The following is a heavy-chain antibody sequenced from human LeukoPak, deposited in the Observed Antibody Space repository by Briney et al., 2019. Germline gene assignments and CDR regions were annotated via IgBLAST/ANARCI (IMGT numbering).Heavy chain of an antibody. V-gene: IGHV3-23*01. CDR1: GFTFSSYA. D-gene: IGHD5/OR15-5a*01. CDR2: ISGPAGSW. J-gene: IGHJ4*02. Sequence: GGSLRLSCAASGFTFSSYAMSWVRQAPGKGLEWVSAISGPAGSWDYADSVKGRFTISRDNSKNTLFLQMNSLRADDTAIYYCAKKVGLVSAPLYYFDVCGQGTLVTVSS. CDR3: AKKVGLVSAPLYYFDV.